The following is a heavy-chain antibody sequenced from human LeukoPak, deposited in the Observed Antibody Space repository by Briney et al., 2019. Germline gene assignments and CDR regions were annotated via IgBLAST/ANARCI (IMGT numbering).Heavy chain of an antibody. Sequence: GASVKVSCKASGYTFTGYYMHWVRQAPGQGLEWMGWINPNSGGTNYAQKFQDRVTMTRDTSISTAYMELSRLRSDDTAVYYCARDPLYDFWSGYYPWAGLGYFDYWGQGTLVTVSS. CDR1: GYTFTGYY. J-gene: IGHJ4*02. V-gene: IGHV1-2*02. CDR3: ARDPLYDFWSGYYPWAGLGYFDY. CDR2: INPNSGGT. D-gene: IGHD3-3*01.